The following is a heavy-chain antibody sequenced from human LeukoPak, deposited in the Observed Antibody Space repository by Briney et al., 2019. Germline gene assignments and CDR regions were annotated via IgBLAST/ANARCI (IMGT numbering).Heavy chain of an antibody. CDR2: IYAGDTI. D-gene: IGHD3/OR15-3a*01. CDR1: GFSARNND. V-gene: IGHV3-66*01. CDR3: ATIGTGDYREDS. Sequence: GGSLRLSCVVSGFSARNNDVSWVLQAPGKGVECVSVIYAGDTIHYADSVKRRFTTSRDNSKNTVYLQMNSLRAEDTALYYCATIGTGDYREDSWGQGTLVTVSS. J-gene: IGHJ4*02.